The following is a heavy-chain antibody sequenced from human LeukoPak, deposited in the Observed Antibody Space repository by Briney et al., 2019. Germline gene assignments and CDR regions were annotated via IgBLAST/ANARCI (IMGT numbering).Heavy chain of an antibody. CDR3: ARRSHYDDLDYGMDV. CDR2: ISSSSSYI. D-gene: IGHD3-22*01. Sequence: PGGSLRLSCAASGFTFSSYSMNWVRQAPGKGLEWVSSISSSSSYIYYADSVKGRFTISRDNAKNSLYLQMNSLRAEDTAVYYCARRSHYDDLDYGMDVWGQGTTVTVSS. V-gene: IGHV3-21*01. CDR1: GFTFSSYS. J-gene: IGHJ6*02.